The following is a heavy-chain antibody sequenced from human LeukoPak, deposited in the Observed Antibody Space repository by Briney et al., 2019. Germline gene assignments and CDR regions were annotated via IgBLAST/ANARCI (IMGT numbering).Heavy chain of an antibody. J-gene: IGHJ4*02. CDR3: ARDPLVGATPQGDY. V-gene: IGHV3-23*01. Sequence: GSLRLSCAASGFTFRSYAMNWVRQAPGKGLEWVSAISGSGDSTYYADSVKGRFTISRDNSKNTLYLQMNSLRAEDTAVYYCARDPLVGATPQGDYWGQGTLVTVSS. D-gene: IGHD1-26*01. CDR1: GFTFRSYA. CDR2: ISGSGDST.